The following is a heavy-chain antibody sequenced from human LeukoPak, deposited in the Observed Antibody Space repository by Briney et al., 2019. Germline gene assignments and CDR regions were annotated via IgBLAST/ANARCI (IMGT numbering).Heavy chain of an antibody. CDR3: ARDSSSWYEGWFDP. J-gene: IGHJ5*02. CDR1: GGSISSGTYY. V-gene: IGHV4-61*02. D-gene: IGHD6-13*01. Sequence: SETLSLTCTVSGGSISSGTYYWSWIRQPAGKGLEWIGRIYNSGGTNYSPSLKSRVTISVDTSKNQFSLKLRSVTAADTAVYYCARDSSSWYEGWFDPWGQGTLVTVSS. CDR2: IYNSGGT.